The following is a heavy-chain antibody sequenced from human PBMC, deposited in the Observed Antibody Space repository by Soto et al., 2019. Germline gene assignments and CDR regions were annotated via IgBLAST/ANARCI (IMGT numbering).Heavy chain of an antibody. CDR2: INHSGST. D-gene: IGHD3-16*02. Sequence: PSETLSLTCAVYGGSLSGYYWSWIRQPPGKGLEWIGEINHSGSTNYNPSLKSRVTISVDTSKNQFSLKLSSVTAADTAVYYCARGDYVWGSYRYSVFDYWGQGTLVTVSS. V-gene: IGHV4-34*01. CDR1: GGSLSGYY. CDR3: ARGDYVWGSYRYSVFDY. J-gene: IGHJ4*02.